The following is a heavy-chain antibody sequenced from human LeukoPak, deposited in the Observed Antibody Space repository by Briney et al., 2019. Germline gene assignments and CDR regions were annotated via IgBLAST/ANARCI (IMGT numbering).Heavy chain of an antibody. J-gene: IGHJ5*02. CDR3: ARGEWRT. CDR1: GFTFRDYH. D-gene: IGHD3-3*01. V-gene: IGHV3-11*04. CDR2: MSASGSVK. Sequence: PGGSLRLSCAASGFTFRDYHMSWIRQAPGKGLEWLSYMSASGSVKYYADSVKGRFTISRDDAKNSLYLQMNSLRVEDTAVYYCARGEWRTWGQGALVTVSS.